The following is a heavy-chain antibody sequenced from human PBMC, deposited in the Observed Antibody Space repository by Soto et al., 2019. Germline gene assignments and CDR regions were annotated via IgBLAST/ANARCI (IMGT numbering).Heavy chain of an antibody. CDR1: GDSINSSRYY. CDR2: IHYRANS. D-gene: IGHD3-3*02. Sequence: SDTLSLTCAVSGDSINSSRYYWAWIRQPPGKGLEWIGSIHYRANSYYSPSLKSRITISVDTSKNQISLRLSSVTAADTAVYYCAGPLQLAVSGFDPWGQGTLVTVSS. V-gene: IGHV4-39*01. J-gene: IGHJ5*02. CDR3: AGPLQLAVSGFDP.